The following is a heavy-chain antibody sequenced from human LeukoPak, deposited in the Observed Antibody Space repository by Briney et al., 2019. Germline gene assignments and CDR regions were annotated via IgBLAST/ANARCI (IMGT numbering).Heavy chain of an antibody. CDR1: GGSISSHY. CDR3: ARDRDDAFDT. J-gene: IGHJ3*02. V-gene: IGHV4-59*11. Sequence: PWETLSLTCTVSGGSISSHYWSWIRQPPGKGLEWIGYIYYSGSTNYNPSLKSRVTISVDTSKNQFSLKLSSVTAADTAVYYCARDRDDAFDTWGQGTMVTVSS. CDR2: IYYSGST.